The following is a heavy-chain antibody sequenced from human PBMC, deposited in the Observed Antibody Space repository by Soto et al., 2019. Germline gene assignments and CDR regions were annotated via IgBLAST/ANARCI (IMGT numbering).Heavy chain of an antibody. CDR2: VYHSGRT. V-gene: IGHV4-38-2*01. CDR1: GYSITTGYY. J-gene: IGHJ4*02. CDR3: ARGVNYYDSSGFYPRDY. D-gene: IGHD3-22*01. Sequence: SETLSLTCAVSGYSITTGYYWGCVRRPPGKGLEWIGSVYHSGRTSYNPSLESRVTISVDTSKNQFSLRLSSVTAADTAVYYCARGVNYYDSSGFYPRDYWGQGILVTVYS.